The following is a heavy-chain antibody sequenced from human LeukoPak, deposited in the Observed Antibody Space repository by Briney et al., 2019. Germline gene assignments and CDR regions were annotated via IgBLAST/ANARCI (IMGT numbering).Heavy chain of an antibody. V-gene: IGHV3-43*01. D-gene: IGHD3/OR15-3a*01. Sequence: GGSLRLSCAASGFTFTHYNMYWVRQPPGKGLEWVSLINWDGSSSYYADSVKGRFTISRDNNKNSLYLHMNSLRTEDTALYYCTRTGPYYYYGMDVWGQGTTVAVSS. CDR3: TRTGPYYYYGMDV. J-gene: IGHJ6*02. CDR2: INWDGSSS. CDR1: GFTFTHYN.